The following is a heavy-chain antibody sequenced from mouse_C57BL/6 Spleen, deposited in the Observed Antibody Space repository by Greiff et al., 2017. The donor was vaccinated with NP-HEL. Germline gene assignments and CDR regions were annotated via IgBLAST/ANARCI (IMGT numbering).Heavy chain of an antibody. V-gene: IGHV5-6*01. CDR2: ISSGGSYT. J-gene: IGHJ2*01. CDR3: ASLDCSGY. D-gene: IGHD2-10*02. Sequence: EVMLVESGGDLVKPGGSLKLSCAASGFTFSSYGMSWVRQTPDKRLEWVATISSGGSYTYYPDSVKGRFTISSDNAKNTLYLHMRSLKSEDTAIYYCASLDCSGYWGPGTTLTVSS. CDR1: GFTFSSYG.